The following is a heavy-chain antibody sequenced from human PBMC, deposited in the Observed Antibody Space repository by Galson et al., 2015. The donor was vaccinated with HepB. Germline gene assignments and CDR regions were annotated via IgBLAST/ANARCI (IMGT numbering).Heavy chain of an antibody. J-gene: IGHJ6*03. CDR2: INHSGST. Sequence: QPPGKGLEWIGEINHSGSTNYNPSLKSRVTISVDTSKNQFSLKLSSVTAADTAVYYCAGLIITIFHHYYYMDVWGKGTTVTVSS. V-gene: IGHV4-34*01. CDR3: AGLIITIFHHYYYMDV. D-gene: IGHD3-3*01.